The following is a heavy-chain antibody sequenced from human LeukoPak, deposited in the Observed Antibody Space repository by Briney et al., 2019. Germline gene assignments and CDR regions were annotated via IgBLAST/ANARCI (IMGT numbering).Heavy chain of an antibody. CDR1: GYIFTHYY. D-gene: IGHD6-13*01. Sequence: SCKASGYIFTHYYIHWVRQAPGKGLEWVSFMSGSSNYIYYADSVKGRFTISRDNAKNSLYLQMNRLRAEDTAVYYCARVGSTWSYFDYWGQGTLVTVSS. CDR3: ARVGSTWSYFDY. CDR2: MSGSSNYI. J-gene: IGHJ4*02. V-gene: IGHV3-21*01.